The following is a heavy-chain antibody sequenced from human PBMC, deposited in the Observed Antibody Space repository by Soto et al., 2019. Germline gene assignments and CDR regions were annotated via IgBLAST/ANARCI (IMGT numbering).Heavy chain of an antibody. CDR2: IIPVFGTT. V-gene: IGHV1-69*18. CDR1: GDTFSGYP. Sequence: QVQLVQSGAELKKPGSSVKVSCKASGDTFSGYPISWVRQAPGEGLEWMGRIIPVFGTTNDAQRFEGRVTFTADESTNTAYMGLRGLLSEDTAVYYCARDGGFGELKYWGPGTLVNVSS. J-gene: IGHJ4*02. CDR3: ARDGGFGELKY. D-gene: IGHD3-10*01.